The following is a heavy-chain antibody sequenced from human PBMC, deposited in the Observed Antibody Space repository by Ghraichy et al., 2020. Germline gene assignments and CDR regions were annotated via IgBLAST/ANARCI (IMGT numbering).Heavy chain of an antibody. D-gene: IGHD3-3*01. CDR1: GFTFRIYE. Sequence: GGSLRLSCAGSGFTFRIYEMVWVRQAPGKGLEWIGYISSSGTDIYYADSLGGRFTISRDNAENSLYLHRNRFRAEDMAVYFCAREASSTWLLSTASYSGLDLWGQGTTVIVSS. CDR2: ISSSGTDI. V-gene: IGHV3-48*03. J-gene: IGHJ6*02. CDR3: AREASSTWLLSTASYSGLDL.